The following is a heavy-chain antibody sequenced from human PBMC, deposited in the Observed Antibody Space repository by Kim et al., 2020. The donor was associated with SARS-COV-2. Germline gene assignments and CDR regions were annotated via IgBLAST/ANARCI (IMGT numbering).Heavy chain of an antibody. D-gene: IGHD2-2*01. CDR2: INTNTGNP. Sequence: ASVKVSCKASGYTFTSYAMNWVRQAPGKGLEWMGWINTNTGNPTYDQGFTGRVVFSLDTSVSTAYLQIISLKAEDTAEYYCARGPAAVGGGNWFDPWGQGTLVTASS. J-gene: IGHJ5*02. CDR3: ARGPAAVGGGNWFDP. CDR1: GYTFTSYA. V-gene: IGHV7-4-1*02.